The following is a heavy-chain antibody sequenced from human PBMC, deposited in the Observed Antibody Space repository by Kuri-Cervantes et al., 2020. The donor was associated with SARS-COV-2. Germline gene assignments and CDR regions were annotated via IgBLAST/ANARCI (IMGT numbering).Heavy chain of an antibody. CDR1: GYTFINHG. CDR2: ISGYNGNT. J-gene: IGHJ6*02. D-gene: IGHD6-6*01. V-gene: IGHV1-18*04. Sequence: ASVKVSCKTSGYTFINHGISWVRQAPGQGLEWMGWISGYNGNTNHAHKFQGRVTMTTDTSASTAYMELRSLRSDDTAVYYCARAGSSSSYYYYGMDVWGQGTTVTVSS. CDR3: ARAGSSSSYYYYGMDV.